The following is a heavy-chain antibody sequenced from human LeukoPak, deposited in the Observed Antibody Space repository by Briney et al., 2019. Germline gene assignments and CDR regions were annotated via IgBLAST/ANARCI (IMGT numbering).Heavy chain of an antibody. V-gene: IGHV4-34*01. D-gene: IGHD3-10*01. CDR2: INHSGST. Sequence: PSETLSLTCAVYGGSFSGYYWSWIRQPPGKGLEWIGEINHSGSTNFNPSLKSRVTISLDTSRNQFSLKLNSVTAADTAVYYCAKSNGYGLVDIWGQGTMVTVSS. CDR3: AKSNGYGLVDI. J-gene: IGHJ3*02. CDR1: GGSFSGYY.